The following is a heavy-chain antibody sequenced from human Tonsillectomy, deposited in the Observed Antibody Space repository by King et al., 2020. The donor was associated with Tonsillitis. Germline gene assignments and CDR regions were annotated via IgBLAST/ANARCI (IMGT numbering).Heavy chain of an antibody. Sequence: LQLQESGPGLVKPSQTLSLTCTVSGDSIGNGAYYWNWIRQRPGKGLEWIGYIYYTGITDYNPSLRSRVTMSVDTSEDQFSLKLTSVTAADTAVYYCARAIYYYGSGTYYKNPFDLWGQGTMVTVSS. D-gene: IGHD3-10*01. J-gene: IGHJ3*01. V-gene: IGHV4-31*03. CDR2: IYYTGIT. CDR3: ARAIYYYGSGTYYKNPFDL. CDR1: GDSIGNGAYY.